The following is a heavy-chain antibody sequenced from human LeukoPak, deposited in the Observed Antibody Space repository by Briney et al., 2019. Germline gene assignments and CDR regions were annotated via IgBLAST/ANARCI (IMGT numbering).Heavy chain of an antibody. D-gene: IGHD3-10*01. CDR2: INYSGST. Sequence: SETLSLTCTVSGGSISSSTYYWGWIRQPPGKGLEWIGSINYSGSTFYNPSLKSRVTISGDTSKNQFSLKLSSVTAADTAVYYCARGFRGPNFDYWGQGTLVTVSS. V-gene: IGHV4-39*07. CDR1: GGSISSSTYY. CDR3: ARGFRGPNFDY. J-gene: IGHJ4*02.